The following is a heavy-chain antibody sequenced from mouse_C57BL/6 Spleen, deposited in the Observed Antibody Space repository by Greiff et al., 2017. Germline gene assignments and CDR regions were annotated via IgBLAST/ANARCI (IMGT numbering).Heavy chain of an antibody. Sequence: QVHLKQSGAELAKPGASVTLSCTASGYTFTSYWMHWVNQRPGQGLEWIGYINPSSGYTKYDQKFKDKATLTADKSSSTAYMQLSSLPYEDSAVYYCARVATDWYFDVWGTGTTVTVSS. V-gene: IGHV1-7*01. CDR3: ARVATDWYFDV. CDR2: INPSSGYT. CDR1: GYTFTSYW. J-gene: IGHJ1*03. D-gene: IGHD1-1*01.